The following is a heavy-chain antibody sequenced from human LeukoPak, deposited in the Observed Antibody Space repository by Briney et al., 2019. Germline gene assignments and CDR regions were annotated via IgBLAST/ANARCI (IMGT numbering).Heavy chain of an antibody. CDR3: ARAGGDGYILDY. V-gene: IGHV1-3*01. D-gene: IGHD5-24*01. CDR1: GYTFTSYA. Sequence: ASVKVSCKASGYTFTSYAMHWERQAPGQRLEWMGWINAGNGNTKYSQKFQGRVTITRDTSASTAYMELSSLRSEDTAVYYCARAGGDGYILDYWGQGTLVTVSS. CDR2: INAGNGNT. J-gene: IGHJ4*02.